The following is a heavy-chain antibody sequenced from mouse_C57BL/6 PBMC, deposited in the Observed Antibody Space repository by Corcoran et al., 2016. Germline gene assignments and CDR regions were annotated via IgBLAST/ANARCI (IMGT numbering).Heavy chain of an antibody. D-gene: IGHD2-3*01. V-gene: IGHV1-26*01. CDR3: ARNYEGYPYYAMDY. CDR1: GYTFTDYY. CDR2: INPNNGGT. Sequence: EVQLQQSGPELVKPGASVKISCKASGYTFTDYYMNWVKQSHGKSLEWIGDINPNNGGTSYNQKFKGKATLTVDKSSSTAYMELRSLTSEDSAFYDCARNYEGYPYYAMDYWGQGTSVTVSS. J-gene: IGHJ4*01.